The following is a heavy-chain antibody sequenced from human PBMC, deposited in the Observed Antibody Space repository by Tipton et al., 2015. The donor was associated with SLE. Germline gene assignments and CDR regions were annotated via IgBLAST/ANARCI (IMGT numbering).Heavy chain of an antibody. Sequence: TLSLTCTVSGASISDGHYWGWIRQPPGETPEWSGNIYHDGSTFSNPSLKSRLTMSVDTSKNQIFLTLTSMTAADTAVYYCARGAKERITLVRVRPYYFDYWGQGSLVTVSS. J-gene: IGHJ4*02. CDR2: IYHDGST. CDR3: ARGAKERITLVRVRPYYFDY. CDR1: GASISDGHY. D-gene: IGHD3-10*01. V-gene: IGHV4-38-2*02.